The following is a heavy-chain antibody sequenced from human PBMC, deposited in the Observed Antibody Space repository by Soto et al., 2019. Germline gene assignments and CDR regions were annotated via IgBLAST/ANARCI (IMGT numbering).Heavy chain of an antibody. Sequence: GGSLRRSCSASGATVISDAISWVRQAPGKGLEWGSAISGSGGITYYADCVKGRFTISRDNSKNTLCRQMNSLSAEDTAVYYCANDVTAYGAYTNWFDPWGQGPLLTVSS. CDR1: GATVISDA. V-gene: IGHV3-23*01. CDR2: ISGSGGIT. CDR3: ANDVTAYGAYTNWFDP. J-gene: IGHJ5*02. D-gene: IGHD4-17*01.